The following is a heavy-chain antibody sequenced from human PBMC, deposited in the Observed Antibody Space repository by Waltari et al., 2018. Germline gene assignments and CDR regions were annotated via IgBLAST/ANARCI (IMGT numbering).Heavy chain of an antibody. V-gene: IGHV1-2*02. CDR3: AREWELLAFDI. J-gene: IGHJ3*02. Sequence: QVQLVQSGAEVQKPGASVKVSCKASGYTFPGSFIPWLRQAPGQGLEWMVWINPNSGGTNYAQKFQGRVTMTRDTSISTAYMELSRLRSDDTAVYYCAREWELLAFDILVQGTMVTVSS. CDR2: INPNSGGT. D-gene: IGHD1-26*01. CDR1: GYTFPGSF.